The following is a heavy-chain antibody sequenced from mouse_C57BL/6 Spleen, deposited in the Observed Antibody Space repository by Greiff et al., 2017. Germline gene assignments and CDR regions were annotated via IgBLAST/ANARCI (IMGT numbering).Heavy chain of an antibody. D-gene: IGHD3-2*02. Sequence: QVQLQQSGAELARPGASVKLSCKASGYTFTSYGISWVKQRTGQGLEWIGEIYPRSGNTYYNEKFKGKATLTANKSSSTAYMELRSLPSEDSAVYFCSRVTAQALAMDYWGQGTSVTVSS. J-gene: IGHJ4*01. CDR2: IYPRSGNT. CDR3: SRVTAQALAMDY. CDR1: GYTFTSYG. V-gene: IGHV1-81*01.